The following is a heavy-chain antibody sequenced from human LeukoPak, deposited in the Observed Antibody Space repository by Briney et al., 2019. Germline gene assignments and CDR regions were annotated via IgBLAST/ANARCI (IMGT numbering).Heavy chain of an antibody. D-gene: IGHD1-20*01. Sequence: SVKVSCKASGGTFSSYAISWVRQAPGQGLEWMGGIIPILGTANYAQKFQGRVTITADESTSTAYMELSSLRSEDTAVYYCARGLTGTTPFDYWGQGTLVTVSS. J-gene: IGHJ4*02. CDR3: ARGLTGTTPFDY. CDR2: IIPILGTA. V-gene: IGHV1-69*13. CDR1: GGTFSSYA.